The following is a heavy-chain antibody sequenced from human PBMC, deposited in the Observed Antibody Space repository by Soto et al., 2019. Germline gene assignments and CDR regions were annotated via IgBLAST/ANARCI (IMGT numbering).Heavy chain of an antibody. D-gene: IGHD1-1*01. CDR3: ARDKDREQFGGNYYYVMDV. CDR2: IMPIFRTA. J-gene: IGHJ6*02. CDR1: GGTFSTAA. Sequence: QVQVVQSGAEMKKPGSSVKVSCKTSGGTFSTAAISWVRQAPGQGLEWMGGIMPIFRTADYAQKFQGRVTITADESATTAYLEMSRPRSEVTAVYYCARDKDREQFGGNYYYVMDVWGQGTTVTVTS. V-gene: IGHV1-69*12.